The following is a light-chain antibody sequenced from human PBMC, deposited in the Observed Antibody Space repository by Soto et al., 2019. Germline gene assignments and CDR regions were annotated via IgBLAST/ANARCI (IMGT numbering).Light chain of an antibody. J-gene: IGKJ1*01. V-gene: IGKV3-20*01. CDR1: QSVRSSY. Sequence: ESVLMQSPGALSLSPGERFTLSCMAIQSVRSSYLAWYQQKPGQAPRLLIYGASNRATGIPDRLSGSGSGTDFTLTISRLEPEDFTVYYCQQYGSSGTFGQGTKVDI. CDR3: QQYGSSGT. CDR2: GAS.